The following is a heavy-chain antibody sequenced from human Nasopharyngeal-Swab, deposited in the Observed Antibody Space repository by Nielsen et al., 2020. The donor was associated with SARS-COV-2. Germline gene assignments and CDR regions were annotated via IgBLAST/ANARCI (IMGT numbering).Heavy chain of an antibody. Sequence: GEYLKLSCAASGFPFRHYAMRWVRQAPGKGLEWVSGISGSGGNTYHTDSVKGRFTISRDNPKNTLYLQMNSLRAEDTAVYYCAKEQRGGSYFDYWGQGTLVTVSS. CDR1: GFPFRHYA. CDR2: ISGSGGNT. CDR3: AKEQRGGSYFDY. J-gene: IGHJ4*02. V-gene: IGHV3-23*01. D-gene: IGHD1-26*01.